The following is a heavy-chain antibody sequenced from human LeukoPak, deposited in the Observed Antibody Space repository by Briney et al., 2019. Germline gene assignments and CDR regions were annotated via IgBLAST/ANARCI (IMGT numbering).Heavy chain of an antibody. CDR3: VYDSSGYYGY. V-gene: IGHV4-34*01. Sequence: SETLSLTCAVYGGSFSGYYWSWIRQPPGKGLEWIGEINHSGSTNYNPSLKSRVTISVDTSKNQFSLKLSSVTAADTAVYYCVYDSSGYYGYWGQGTLVTVSS. J-gene: IGHJ4*02. CDR1: GGSFSGYY. D-gene: IGHD3-22*01. CDR2: INHSGST.